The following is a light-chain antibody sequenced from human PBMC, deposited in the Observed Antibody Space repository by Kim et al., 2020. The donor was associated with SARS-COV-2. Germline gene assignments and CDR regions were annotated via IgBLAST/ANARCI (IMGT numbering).Light chain of an antibody. V-gene: IGKV1-5*03. CDR1: ESISSW. J-gene: IGKJ1*01. CDR3: QQYNAYWT. CDR2: KAS. Sequence: SASVGDRVTITCRASESISSWLAWYQQKPGKAPKLLIYKASSLESGVPSRFRGSGSETEFTLTISSLQPDDFATYYCQQYNAYWTFGQGTKVDIK.